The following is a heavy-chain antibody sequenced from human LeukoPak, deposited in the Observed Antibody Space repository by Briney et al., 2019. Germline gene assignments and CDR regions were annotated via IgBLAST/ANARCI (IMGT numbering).Heavy chain of an antibody. V-gene: IGHV4-30-2*01. J-gene: IGHJ2*01. CDR1: GGSISSGGYY. D-gene: IGHD3-10*01. Sequence: PSETLSLTCTVSGGSISSGGYYWSWIRQPPGKGLEWIGYIYHSGSTYYNPSLKSRVTISVDRSKNQFPLKLSSVTAADTAVYYCAASMVRGVLNWYFDLWGRGTLVTVSS. CDR2: IYHSGST. CDR3: AASMVRGVLNWYFDL.